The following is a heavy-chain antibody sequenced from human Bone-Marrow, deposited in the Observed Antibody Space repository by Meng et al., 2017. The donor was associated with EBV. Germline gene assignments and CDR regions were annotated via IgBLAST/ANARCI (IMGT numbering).Heavy chain of an antibody. V-gene: IGHV1-69*01. D-gene: IGHD3-10*01. CDR2: LIPMSGAP. Sequence: QVQVVQSGAGVKKPGSSGKVSCWTSGGTFNSDAVSGVRQAPGQGLEWMGGLIPMSGAPHYAQKFQGRVTITADESTSTHYMDLSNLRSDDTAMYYCASESGRGFTPDYWGQGTLVTVSS. CDR1: GGTFNSDA. CDR3: ASESGRGFTPDY. J-gene: IGHJ4*02.